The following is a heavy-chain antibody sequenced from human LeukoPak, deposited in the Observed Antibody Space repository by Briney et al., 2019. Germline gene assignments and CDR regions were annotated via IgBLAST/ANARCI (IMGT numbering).Heavy chain of an antibody. CDR3: AKDLQYSSGWYPYYFDY. D-gene: IGHD6-19*01. Sequence: GGSLRLSCAASGLTFSSYAMSWVRQAPGKGLEWVSAISFTGGATYYADSVKGRFTISRDNSKNTLYLQMNSLRADDTAVYYCAKDLQYSSGWYPYYFDYWGQGTLVTVSS. CDR2: ISFTGGAT. J-gene: IGHJ4*02. CDR1: GLTFSSYA. V-gene: IGHV3-23*01.